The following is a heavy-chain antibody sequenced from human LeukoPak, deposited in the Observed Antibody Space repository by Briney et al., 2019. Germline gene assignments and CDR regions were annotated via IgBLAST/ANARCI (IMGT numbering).Heavy chain of an antibody. CDR1: GFXFSSYS. CDR2: ITSSSSSI. V-gene: IGHV3-21*01. Sequence: PGGSLRLSCSASGFXFSSYSMHWVRQAPGKGLEWVSSITSSSSSIYYADSVKGRFTISRDNAKNSLYLQMNSLRDEDTAVYYCARDYYGMDVWGQGTTVTVSS. J-gene: IGHJ6*02. CDR3: ARDYYGMDV.